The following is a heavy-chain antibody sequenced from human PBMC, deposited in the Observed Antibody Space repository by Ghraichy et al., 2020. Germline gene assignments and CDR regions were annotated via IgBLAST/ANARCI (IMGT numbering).Heavy chain of an antibody. Sequence: SETLSLTCTVSGGSISSSSYYWGWIRQPPGKGLEWIGSIYYGGSTYYNPSLKSRVTISVDTSKKQFSLKLSPVTAVDTAVYYCARLDSGYDYGYQYHGMDVWGQGTTVIVFS. D-gene: IGHD5-12*01. CDR2: IYYGGST. CDR1: GGSISSSSYY. V-gene: IGHV4-39*01. CDR3: ARLDSGYDYGYQYHGMDV. J-gene: IGHJ6*02.